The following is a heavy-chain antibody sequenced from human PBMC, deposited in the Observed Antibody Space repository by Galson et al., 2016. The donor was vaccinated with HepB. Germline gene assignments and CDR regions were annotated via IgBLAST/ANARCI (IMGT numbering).Heavy chain of an antibody. CDR2: IKQDGSEK. D-gene: IGHD4-23*01. CDR3: ARGRDGGNYEDY. V-gene: IGHV3-7*01. CDR1: GFTFDNYW. J-gene: IGHJ4*02. Sequence: SLRLSCAASGFTFDNYWMCWVRQAPGKGLEWVANIKQDGSEKYYVDSVKGRLTISRDNAKNSLYLQMNSLRAEDTAVYYCARGRDGGNYEDYWGQGTLVTVSS.